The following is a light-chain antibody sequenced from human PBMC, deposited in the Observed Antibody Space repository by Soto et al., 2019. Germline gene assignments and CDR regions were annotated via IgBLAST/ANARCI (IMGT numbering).Light chain of an antibody. J-gene: IGLJ1*01. CDR3: GTWDSSLSVVV. Sequence: QSVLTQPPSVSAAPGQKVTISCSGSKSNIGNNYVSWYQQLPGTAPKLVIYDNINRPSGIPDRFSGSKSDTSATLGITGLQTGDDADYYCGTWDSSLSVVVFGTGTKVTVL. CDR1: KSNIGNNY. V-gene: IGLV1-51*01. CDR2: DNI.